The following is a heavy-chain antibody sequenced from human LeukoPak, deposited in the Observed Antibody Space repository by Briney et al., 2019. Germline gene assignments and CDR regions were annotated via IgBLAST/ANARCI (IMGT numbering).Heavy chain of an antibody. CDR3: ARDRRRYYDILTFDY. Sequence: TGGSLRLSCAASGFTFSSYWMSWVRQAPGKGLEWVANIKQDGSEKYYVDSVKGRFTISRDNAKNSLYLQMNSLRAEDTAVYYCARDRRRYYDILTFDYWGQGTLVTVSS. D-gene: IGHD3-9*01. CDR1: GFTFSSYW. V-gene: IGHV3-7*01. J-gene: IGHJ4*02. CDR2: IKQDGSEK.